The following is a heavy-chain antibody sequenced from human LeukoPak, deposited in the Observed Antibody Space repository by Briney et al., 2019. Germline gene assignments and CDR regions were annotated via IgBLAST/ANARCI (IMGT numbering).Heavy chain of an antibody. D-gene: IGHD2-2*01. CDR3: ARGWSVVPAAIRGSGWFDP. CDR1: GGSISSYY. Sequence: SETLSLTCTVSGGSISSYYWSWFRQPPGKGLEWLGDIYYSGSTNYNPSLKSRVTISVDTSKNQFSLKLSSVTAADTAVYYCARGWSVVPAAIRGSGWFDPWGQGTLVTVSS. J-gene: IGHJ5*02. V-gene: IGHV4-59*01. CDR2: IYYSGST.